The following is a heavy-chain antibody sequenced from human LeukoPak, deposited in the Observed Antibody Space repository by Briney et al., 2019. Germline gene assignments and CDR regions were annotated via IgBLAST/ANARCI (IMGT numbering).Heavy chain of an antibody. D-gene: IGHD2/OR15-2a*01. V-gene: IGHV3-74*01. CDR3: ASLQNVPSYYYYYVMDV. J-gene: IGHJ6*02. Sequence: PGGSLRLSCAASGFTFSNYWMHWVRQAPGKGLVWVSRIKSGGSTTNYADSVKGRFTISRDNAKNPLFLQMNSLRAEDTAVYYCASLQNVPSYYYYYVMDVWGQGTTVTVSS. CDR1: GFTFSNYW. CDR2: IKSGGSTT.